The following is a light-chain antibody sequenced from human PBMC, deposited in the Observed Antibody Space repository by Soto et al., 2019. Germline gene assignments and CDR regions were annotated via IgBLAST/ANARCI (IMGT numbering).Light chain of an antibody. V-gene: IGKV1-33*01. CDR3: PHHDNLPFT. CDR2: GAS. CDR1: HNIYNY. J-gene: IGKJ4*01. Sequence: LLTQKPSSLSAAVGYIATISCEASHNIYNYLNWYQHRPGKAPKVLIFGASNLESGVPSRFTGSGSGTHFSLTINILQPEDVATYYCPHHDNLPFTFGGR.